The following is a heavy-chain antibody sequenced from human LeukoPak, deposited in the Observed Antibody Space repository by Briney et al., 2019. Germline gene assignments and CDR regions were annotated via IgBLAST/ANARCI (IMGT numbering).Heavy chain of an antibody. D-gene: IGHD3-3*01. Sequence: SETLSLTCAVSGYSISSGYYWGWIRPPPGKGLEWIGSTYHSGSTYYNPSLKSRVTISVDTSKNQFSLKLSSVTAADTAVYYCARTGPSALEWLYTCIIPPYWFDPCGQGTLVTVSS. CDR2: TYHSGST. V-gene: IGHV4-38-2*01. CDR3: ARTGPSALEWLYTCIIPPYWFDP. J-gene: IGHJ5*02. CDR1: GYSISSGYY.